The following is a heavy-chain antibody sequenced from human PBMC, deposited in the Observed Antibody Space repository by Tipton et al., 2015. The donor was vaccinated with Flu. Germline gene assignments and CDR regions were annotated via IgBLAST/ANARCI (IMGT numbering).Heavy chain of an antibody. D-gene: IGHD2/OR15-2a*01. V-gene: IGHV3-53*01. Sequence: SLRLSCAASGFNVSSNYMSWVRQAPGKGLEWVSVIYSGGSTYYADSVKGRFTISRDSALNTVYLQMNSLSVEDTATYFCVRDRAPYGHDAGAGEILAGMDVWGQGTTVTVSS. CDR1: GFNVSSNY. J-gene: IGHJ6*02. CDR3: VRDRAPYGHDAGAGEILAGMDV. CDR2: IYSGGST.